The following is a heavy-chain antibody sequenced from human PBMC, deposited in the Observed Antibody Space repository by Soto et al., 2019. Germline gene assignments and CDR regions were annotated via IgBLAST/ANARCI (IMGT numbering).Heavy chain of an antibody. CDR3: ARDLEEVDYYGSGSYQPSYYYYYGMDV. Sequence: SVKVSCKASGGTFSSYSICWVRLAPGQGIEWMGGIIPIFGTANYAQKFQGRVTITADESTSTAYMEWSSLRSEHTAVEYCARDLEEVDYYGSGSYQPSYYYYYGMDVWGQGTTVTVSS. D-gene: IGHD3-10*01. CDR2: IIPIFGTA. V-gene: IGHV1-69*13. CDR1: GGTFSSYS. J-gene: IGHJ6*02.